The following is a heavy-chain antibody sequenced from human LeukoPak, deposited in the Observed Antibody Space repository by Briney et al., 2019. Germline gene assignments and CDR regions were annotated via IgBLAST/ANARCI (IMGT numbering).Heavy chain of an antibody. CDR2: INTSGSS. Sequence: PSETLSLTCTVSGGSISNYYWSWIRQPAGKGLEWIGRINTSGSSNYNPFLKSRVTMTVDTSKNQFSLKLSYVTAADTAVYYCAREVSVGPTRTLDPWGQGTLVTVSS. D-gene: IGHD1-26*01. CDR3: AREVSVGPTRTLDP. CDR1: GGSISNYY. V-gene: IGHV4-4*07. J-gene: IGHJ5*02.